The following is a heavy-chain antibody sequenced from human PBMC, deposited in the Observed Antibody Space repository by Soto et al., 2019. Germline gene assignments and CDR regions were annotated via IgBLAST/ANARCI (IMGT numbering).Heavy chain of an antibody. D-gene: IGHD6-6*01. CDR1: GGTFSSYA. V-gene: IGHV1-69*01. J-gene: IGHJ4*02. CDR2: IIPIFGTA. CDR3: ALYSSSTLYTLVY. Sequence: QVQLVQSGAEVKKPGSSVKVSCKSSGGTFSSYAISWVRQAPGQGLEWMGGIIPIFGTANYAQKFQGRVTISADESMRQVYMELSSLRSEDTAVYYCALYSSSTLYTLVYWGPGTLVPVSS.